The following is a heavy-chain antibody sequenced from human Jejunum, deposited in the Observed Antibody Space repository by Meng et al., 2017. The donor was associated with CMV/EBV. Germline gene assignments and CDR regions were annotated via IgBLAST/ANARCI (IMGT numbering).Heavy chain of an antibody. J-gene: IGHJ4*02. V-gene: IGHV4-4*07. CDR2: FYSSDTY. D-gene: IGHD1-26*01. CDR3: ARGPGASTREGFDY. Sequence: QVPLPGSGPGLGNPSETSSLTCTASGGSVNNYYWSWIRQSAGKGLEWIGRFYSSDTYNYHPSLDSRVTMSLDTSKNQFSLNLRSVTAADTATYYCARGPGASTREGFDYWGLGTLVTVSS. CDR1: GGSVNNYY.